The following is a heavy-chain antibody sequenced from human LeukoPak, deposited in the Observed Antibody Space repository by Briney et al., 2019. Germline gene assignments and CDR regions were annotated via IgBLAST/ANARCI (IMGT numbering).Heavy chain of an antibody. CDR1: GGSISSYY. D-gene: IGHD3-3*01. CDR2: IYYSGST. V-gene: IGHV4-59*01. J-gene: IGHJ5*02. CDR3: ARDQGGFWSGYYNWFDP. Sequence: PPETLSLTCTVSGGSISSYYWSWIRQPPGKGLEWIAYIYYSGSTNYNPSLKSRVTISVDTSKNQYSLKLSSVTAADTAAYYCARDQGGFWSGYYNWFDPWGQGTLVTVSS.